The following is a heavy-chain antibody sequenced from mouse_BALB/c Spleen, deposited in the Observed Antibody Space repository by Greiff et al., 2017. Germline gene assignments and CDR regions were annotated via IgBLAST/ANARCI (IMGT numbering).Heavy chain of an antibody. V-gene: IGHV1-4*02. CDR2: INPSSGYT. Sequence: QVQLQQSAAELARPGASVKMSCKASGYTFTSYTMHWVKQRPGQGLEWIGYINPSSGYTEYNQKFKDKTTLTADKSSSTAYMQLSSLTSEDSAVYYCARDDGWYFDVWGAGTTVTVSS. CDR1: GYTFTSYT. D-gene: IGHD2-3*01. J-gene: IGHJ1*01. CDR3: ARDDGWYFDV.